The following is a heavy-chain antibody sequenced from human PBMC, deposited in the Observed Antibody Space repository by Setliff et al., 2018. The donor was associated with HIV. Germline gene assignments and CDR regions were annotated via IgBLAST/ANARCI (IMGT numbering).Heavy chain of an antibody. CDR2: ISAYNGNT. Sequence: ASVKVSCKASGYTFANYGFSWVRQAPGQGLEWMGWISAYNGNTNYAQKVQGRVTMTTDPSTSTVYMELRSLKSDDTAVYSCARDSALIVGAARFYFDYWGQGTLVTVSS. V-gene: IGHV1-18*01. CDR3: ARDSALIVGAARFYFDY. CDR1: GYTFANYG. D-gene: IGHD1-26*01. J-gene: IGHJ4*02.